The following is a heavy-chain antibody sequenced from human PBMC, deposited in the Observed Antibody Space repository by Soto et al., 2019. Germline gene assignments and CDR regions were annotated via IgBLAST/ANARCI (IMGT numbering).Heavy chain of an antibody. CDR2: INPNSGGT. J-gene: IGHJ4*02. CDR1: GYTFTGYY. CDR3: ARAVSSRPPYYFDY. V-gene: IGHV1-2*02. D-gene: IGHD6-6*01. Sequence: XSGKVSCKASGYTFTGYYMHCVRQAPGQGLEWMGWINPNSGGTNYAQKFQGRVTMTRDTSISTAYMELSRLRSDDTAVYYCARAVSSRPPYYFDYWGQGTLVTVSS.